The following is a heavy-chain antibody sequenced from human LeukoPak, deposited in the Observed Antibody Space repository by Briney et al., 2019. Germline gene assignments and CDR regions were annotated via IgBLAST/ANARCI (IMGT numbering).Heavy chain of an antibody. D-gene: IGHD3-9*01. Sequence: PGGSLRLSCAASRFTFSTYTMNWVRQAPGKGLEWVSSISSSSSYIYYADSVKGRFTISRDNSKNTLYLQMNSLRAEDTAVYYCASVLTGYYDYFDYWGQGTLVTVSS. CDR1: RFTFSTYT. J-gene: IGHJ4*02. CDR2: ISSSSSYI. CDR3: ASVLTGYYDYFDY. V-gene: IGHV3-21*04.